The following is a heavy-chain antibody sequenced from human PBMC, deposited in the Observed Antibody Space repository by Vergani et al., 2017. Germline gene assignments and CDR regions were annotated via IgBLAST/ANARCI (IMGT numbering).Heavy chain of an antibody. Sequence: EVQLVQSGEEMKKPGESLKISCKGYGYSFTDYWIGWVRQMPGKGLEWMGIIYPGDADTRYSPSFQGQVTISAAKSISTAYLQWSSLKASDTAVYYCARPLQRGRYFDLWGRGTLVTVSS. J-gene: IGHJ2*01. V-gene: IGHV5-51*03. CDR3: ARPLQRGRYFDL. CDR2: IYPGDADT. CDR1: GYSFTDYW.